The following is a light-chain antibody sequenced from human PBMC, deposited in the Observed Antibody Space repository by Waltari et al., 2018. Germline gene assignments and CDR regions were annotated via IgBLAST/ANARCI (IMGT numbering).Light chain of an antibody. CDR3: AAWDDSLNGPV. Sequence: QSVLTQPPSVAEAPRQGLTLSCSGSHSNIGLNSVHWYQHRPGKAPKLLIYYDDLLPSGVSDRFSGSKSGTSASLAISGLQSEDEADYYCAAWDDSLNGPVFGTGTKVTVL. CDR1: HSNIGLNS. CDR2: YDD. V-gene: IGLV1-36*01. J-gene: IGLJ1*01.